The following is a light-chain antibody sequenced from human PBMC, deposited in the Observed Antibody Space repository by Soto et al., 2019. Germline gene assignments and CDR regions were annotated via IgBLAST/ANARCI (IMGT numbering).Light chain of an antibody. V-gene: IGKV3-20*01. CDR1: QSVSSSY. J-gene: IGKJ5*01. Sequence: EIVLTQSPGTLSLSPGERATISCRASQSVSSSYLAWYQQKHGQAPRLLIYGASSRASGISDRFSGSGSGTDFTLTISRLEPEDFAVYYCQQYSSSPITFGQGTRLEIK. CDR3: QQYSSSPIT. CDR2: GAS.